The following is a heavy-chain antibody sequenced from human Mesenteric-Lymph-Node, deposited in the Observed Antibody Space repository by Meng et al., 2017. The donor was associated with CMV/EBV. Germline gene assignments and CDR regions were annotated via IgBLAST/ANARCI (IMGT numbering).Heavy chain of an antibody. V-gene: IGHV3-7*03. D-gene: IGHD6-6*01. CDR3: AKDRPTADRPYGMDV. Sequence: GGSLRLSCGKISGFTFSRSWMNWVRQAPGKGLEWVAKIKQGASEKSYVDSVKGRFTISRDTAYNSLYLQVNSLRAEDTATYYCAKDRPTADRPYGMDVWGQGTTVTVSS. CDR1: GFTFSRSW. CDR2: IKQGASEK. J-gene: IGHJ6*02.